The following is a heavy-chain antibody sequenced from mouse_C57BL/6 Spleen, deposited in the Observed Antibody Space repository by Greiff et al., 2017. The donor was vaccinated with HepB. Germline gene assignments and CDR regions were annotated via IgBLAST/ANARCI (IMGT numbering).Heavy chain of an antibody. CDR1: GFNIKDDY. D-gene: IGHD2-5*01. V-gene: IGHV14-4*01. Sequence: VQLQQSGAELVRPGASVKLSCTASGFNIKDDYMHWVKQRPEQGLEWIGWIDPENGDTDYASKFQGKATITADTSSNTAYLQLSSLTSEDTAVYYCTPAYYSNYFAYWGQGTLVTVSA. CDR2: IDPENGDT. CDR3: TPAYYSNYFAY. J-gene: IGHJ3*01.